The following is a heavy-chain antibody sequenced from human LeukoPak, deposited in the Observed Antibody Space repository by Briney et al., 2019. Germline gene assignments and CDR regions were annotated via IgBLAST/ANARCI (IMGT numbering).Heavy chain of an antibody. D-gene: IGHD3-22*01. CDR2: MNPNSGNT. Sequence: GQXLXXXGWMNPNSGNTGYAQKFQGRVTITRNTSISTAYMELSSLRSEDTAVYYCARGPYYYDSSGRYDAFDIWGQGTMVTVSS. V-gene: IGHV1-8*03. CDR3: ARGPYYYDSSGRYDAFDI. J-gene: IGHJ3*02.